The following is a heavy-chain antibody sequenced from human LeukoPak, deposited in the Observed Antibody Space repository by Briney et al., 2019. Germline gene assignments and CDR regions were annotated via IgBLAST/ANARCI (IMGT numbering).Heavy chain of an antibody. V-gene: IGHV3-21*01. Sequence: GGSLRLSCAASGFTFSSYSMNWVRQAPGKGLEWLSFISSSTSYISYADSVKGRFTISRDNAKSSLWLQMNSLRAEDTAVYYCARATNGRFDIWGQGTMVTVSS. CDR2: ISSSTSYI. D-gene: IGHD2-8*01. CDR1: GFTFSSYS. J-gene: IGHJ3*02. CDR3: ARATNGRFDI.